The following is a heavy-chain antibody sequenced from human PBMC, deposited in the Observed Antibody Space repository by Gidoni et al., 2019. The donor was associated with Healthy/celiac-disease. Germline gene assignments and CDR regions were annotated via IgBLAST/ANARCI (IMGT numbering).Heavy chain of an antibody. CDR2: IWYDGSNK. Sequence: QVQLVESGGGVVQHGRSLRLSCAASGFTFSSYGMHWVRQAPGRGLEWVAVIWYDGSNKYYADSVKGRFTISRDNSKNTLYLQMSSLRAEDTAVYYCAREGSVVVTAIPFDYWGQGTLVTVSS. CDR3: AREGSVVVTAIPFDY. CDR1: GFTFSSYG. J-gene: IGHJ4*02. D-gene: IGHD2-21*02. V-gene: IGHV3-33*01.